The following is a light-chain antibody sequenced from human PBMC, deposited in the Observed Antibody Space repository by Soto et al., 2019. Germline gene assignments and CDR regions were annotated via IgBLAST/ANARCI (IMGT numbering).Light chain of an antibody. J-gene: IGLJ1*01. V-gene: IGLV2-18*02. Sequence: QSALTQPPSVSGSPGQSVTISCTGTSSDVGSYNRVSWYQQPPGTAPKLMIFEVSNRPSGVPDRFSGSKSGNTASLTISGLQAEDEADYDCSSYTTSSTYVFGTGT. CDR2: EVS. CDR3: SSYTTSSTYV. CDR1: SSDVGSYNR.